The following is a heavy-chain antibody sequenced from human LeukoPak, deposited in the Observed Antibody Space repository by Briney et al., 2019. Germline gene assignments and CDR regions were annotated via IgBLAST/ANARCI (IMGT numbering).Heavy chain of an antibody. CDR1: GYTFTSYY. D-gene: IGHD1-26*01. CDR3: ARDSGWELQEWYFDL. Sequence: ASVKVSCKASGYTFTSYYMHWVRQAPGEGLEWMGIINPSGGSTSYAQKFQGRVTITADKSTSTAYMELSSLRSEDTAVYYCARDSGWELQEWYFDLWGRGTLVTVSS. J-gene: IGHJ2*01. CDR2: INPSGGST. V-gene: IGHV1-46*01.